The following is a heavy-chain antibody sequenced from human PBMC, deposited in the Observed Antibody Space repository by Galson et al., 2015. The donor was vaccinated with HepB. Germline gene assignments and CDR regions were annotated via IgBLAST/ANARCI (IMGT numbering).Heavy chain of an antibody. CDR2: ISSDSSYT. CDR3: ARLDWQYYFDY. CDR1: GFTFSDYY. J-gene: IGHJ4*01. Sequence: SLRLSCAGSGFTFSDYYMTWVRQTPGKGLECLSYISSDSSYTKYADSLRGRFAISRDNAKNSLYLQLTNLRVNDTAIYFCARLDWQYYFDYWGYGTLVTVSS. V-gene: IGHV3-11*03. D-gene: IGHD3-9*01.